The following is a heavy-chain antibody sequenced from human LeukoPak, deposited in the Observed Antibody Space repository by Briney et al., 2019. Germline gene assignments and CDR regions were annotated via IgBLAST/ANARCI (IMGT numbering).Heavy chain of an antibody. Sequence: NTGGSLRLSCAASGFTFSSYSMNWVRQAPGKGLEWVSSISSSSSYIYYADSVKGRFTISRDNAKNSLYLQMNSLRAEDTAVYYCARDRIAARPGNWFDPWGQGTLVTVSS. J-gene: IGHJ5*02. CDR2: ISSSSSYI. D-gene: IGHD6-6*01. CDR1: GFTFSSYS. V-gene: IGHV3-21*01. CDR3: ARDRIAARPGNWFDP.